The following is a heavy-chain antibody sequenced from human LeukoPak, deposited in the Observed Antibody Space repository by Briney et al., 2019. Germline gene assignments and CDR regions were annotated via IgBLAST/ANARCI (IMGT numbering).Heavy chain of an antibody. D-gene: IGHD4-17*01. CDR3: ARDPGDYLYYYYGLDV. CDR1: GGTFSSYA. V-gene: IGHV1-69*04. J-gene: IGHJ6*02. Sequence: ASVRVSCKASGGTFSSYAISWVRQAPGQGLEWMGRIIPILGIANYAQKFQGRVTITADKSTSTAYMELSSLGSEDTAVYYCARDPGDYLYYYYGLDVWGQGTTVTVSS. CDR2: IIPILGIA.